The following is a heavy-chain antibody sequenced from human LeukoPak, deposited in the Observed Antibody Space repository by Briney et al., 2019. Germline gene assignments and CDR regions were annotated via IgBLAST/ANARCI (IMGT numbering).Heavy chain of an antibody. Sequence: PSETLSLTCTVSGGSISGYYWSWIRQPPGKGLEWIGYIADSGSTNYNPSLKSRVTISVDTSKNQFSLKLTSVTAADTAVYYCARRPGTRFDPWGQGTLVTVSS. V-gene: IGHV4-59*08. CDR1: GGSISGYY. D-gene: IGHD2-2*01. CDR3: ARRPGTRFDP. J-gene: IGHJ5*02. CDR2: IADSGST.